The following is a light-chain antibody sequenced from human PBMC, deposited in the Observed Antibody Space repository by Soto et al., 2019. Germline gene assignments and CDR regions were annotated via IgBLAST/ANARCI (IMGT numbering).Light chain of an antibody. J-gene: IGKJ4*01. CDR3: QPYNNWPLT. CDR2: DTS. CDR1: QSVGGS. Sequence: EIVLAQSPGTLSFSPVERATVSCRSSQSVGGSSLAWYQQRPGQAPRLLIYDTSTRATGVPARFSGSRSGTAFTLTINSLQSEDFAIYYCQPYNNWPLTFGGGTKVDIK. V-gene: IGKV3-15*01.